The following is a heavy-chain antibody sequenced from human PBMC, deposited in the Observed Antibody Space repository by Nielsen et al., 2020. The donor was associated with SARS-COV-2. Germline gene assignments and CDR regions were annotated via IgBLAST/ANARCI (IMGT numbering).Heavy chain of an antibody. D-gene: IGHD3-10*01. CDR2: IYYSGST. CDR3: ARSLITMVRGVWFDNWFDP. CDR1: GGSISSGDYY. Sequence: SETLSLTCTVSGGSISSGDYYWSWIRQPPGKGLEWIGYIYYSGSTYYNPSLKSRVTISVDTSKNQFSLKLSSVTAADTAVYYCARSLITMVRGVWFDNWFDPWGQGTLVTVSS. J-gene: IGHJ5*02. V-gene: IGHV4-30-4*01.